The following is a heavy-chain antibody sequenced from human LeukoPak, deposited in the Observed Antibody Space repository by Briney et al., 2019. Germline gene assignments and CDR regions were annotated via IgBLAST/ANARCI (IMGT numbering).Heavy chain of an antibody. V-gene: IGHV4-34*01. CDR2: INHSGST. CDR1: GGSFSGYY. Sequence: SETLSLTCAVYGGSFSGYYWSWIRQPPGKGLEWIGEINHSGSTNYNPSLKSRVTISVDTSKNQFSLNLSSVTAADTAVYYCARNPSYYGGFSYFDYWGQGTLVTVSS. J-gene: IGHJ4*02. CDR3: ARNPSYYGGFSYFDY. D-gene: IGHD2-21*01.